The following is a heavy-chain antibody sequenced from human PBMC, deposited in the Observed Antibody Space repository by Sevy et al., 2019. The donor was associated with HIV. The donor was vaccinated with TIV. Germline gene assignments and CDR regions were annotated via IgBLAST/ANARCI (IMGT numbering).Heavy chain of an antibody. CDR2: VSGGSGGST. J-gene: IGHJ1*01. CDR3: AKRASSTWYFPSAEYFQH. V-gene: IGHV3-23*01. D-gene: IGHD6-13*01. Sequence: GESLKISCAATGFTFSTYAMSWVRQAPGKGLEWVSAVSGGSGGSTYYADSVKGRFTISRDNSKSTLYLQMNSLRAEDTAVYYCAKRASSTWYFPSAEYFQHWGQGTLVTVSS. CDR1: GFTFSTYA.